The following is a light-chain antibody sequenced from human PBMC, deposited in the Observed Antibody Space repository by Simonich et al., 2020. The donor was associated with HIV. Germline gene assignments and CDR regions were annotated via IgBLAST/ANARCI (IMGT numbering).Light chain of an antibody. J-gene: IGLJ2*01. CDR3: AAWDDSLNGPV. Sequence: QSVLTQPPSASGTPGQRVTISCSGSSSNIGSNTVNWYQQLPGTAPKLLSYRNKQRPSGVPDRFSGSKSGTSAALAISGLQSEDEADYYCAAWDDSLNGPVFGGGTKLTVL. CDR2: RNK. CDR1: SSNIGSNT. V-gene: IGLV1-44*01.